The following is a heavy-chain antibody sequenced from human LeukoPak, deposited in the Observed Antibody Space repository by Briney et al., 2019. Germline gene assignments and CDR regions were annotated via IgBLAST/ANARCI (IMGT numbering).Heavy chain of an antibody. J-gene: IGHJ4*02. CDR2: IGTAGDT. V-gene: IGHV3-13*01. CDR3: ARGIAAAGHFDY. CDR1: GFTFSSYD. D-gene: IGHD6-13*01. Sequence: GGSLRFSCAASGFTFSSYDMHWVRQATGKGLEWVSAIGTAGDTYYPGSVKGRFTISRENAKNSLYLQMNSLRAGDTAVYYCARGIAAAGHFDYWGQGTLVTVSS.